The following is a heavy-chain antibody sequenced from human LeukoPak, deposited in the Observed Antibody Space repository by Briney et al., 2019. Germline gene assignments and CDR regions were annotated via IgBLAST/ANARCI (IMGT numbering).Heavy chain of an antibody. Sequence: GGSLRLSCAASGFTVSSNYMSWVRQAPGKGLEWVSVIYSGGSTYYADSVKGRFTISRDNSKNTLYLQMNSLRAEDTAVYYCAREEHEYSSGWYYFDYWGQGTLVTVSS. CDR1: GFTVSSNY. CDR2: IYSGGST. V-gene: IGHV3-66*01. D-gene: IGHD6-19*01. CDR3: AREEHEYSSGWYYFDY. J-gene: IGHJ4*02.